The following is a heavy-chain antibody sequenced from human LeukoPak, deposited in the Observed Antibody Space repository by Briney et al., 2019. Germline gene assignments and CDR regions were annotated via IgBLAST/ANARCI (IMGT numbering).Heavy chain of an antibody. CDR2: ISGSGGST. CDR3: AKDPYYYDSSVLVN. CDR1: GFTFSSYA. Sequence: GGSLRLSCAGSGFTFSSYAMSWVRQAPGKGLEWVSAISGSGGSTYYADSVKGRFTISRDNSKNTLYLQMNSLRAEDTAVYYCAKDPYYYDSSVLVNWGQGTLVTVSS. D-gene: IGHD3-22*01. V-gene: IGHV3-23*01. J-gene: IGHJ4*02.